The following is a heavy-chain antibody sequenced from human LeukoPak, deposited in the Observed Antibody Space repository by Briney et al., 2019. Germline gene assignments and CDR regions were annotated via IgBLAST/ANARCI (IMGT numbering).Heavy chain of an antibody. CDR2: LYYSGST. J-gene: IGHJ4*02. Sequence: SETLSLTCTVSGGSISRYYWSWIRQPPGKGLEWIGYLYYSGSTNYNPSLKGRVIISVDTSKNQFSLKLSSVTAADTAVYYCASAIVNSGNLGGYFDYWGQGTLVTVSS. CDR1: GGSISRYY. D-gene: IGHD5-18*01. V-gene: IGHV4-59*01. CDR3: ASAIVNSGNLGGYFDY.